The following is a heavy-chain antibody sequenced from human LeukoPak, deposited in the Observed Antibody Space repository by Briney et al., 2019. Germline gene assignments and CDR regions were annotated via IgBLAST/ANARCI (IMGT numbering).Heavy chain of an antibody. Sequence: GGSLRLSCAASGFTFDDYAMHWVRQAPGKGLEWVSGISWNSGSIGYADSVKGRFTISRDNAKNSLYLQMNSLRAEDTALYYCARSFYYDILTGYYNYYYYYYMDVWGKGTTVTISS. CDR3: ARSFYYDILTGYYNYYYYYYMDV. V-gene: IGHV3-9*01. J-gene: IGHJ6*03. CDR1: GFTFDDYA. D-gene: IGHD3-9*01. CDR2: ISWNSGSI.